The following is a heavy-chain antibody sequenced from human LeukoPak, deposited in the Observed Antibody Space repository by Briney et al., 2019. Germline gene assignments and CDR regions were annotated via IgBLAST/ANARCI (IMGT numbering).Heavy chain of an antibody. Sequence: GGSLRLSCAASGFTVSSNYMSWVRQAPGKGLEWVSVIYSGGSTYYTDSVKGRFTISRDNSKNTLYLQMNSLRAEDTAVYYCARAFGYDGSGSEGQLDYWGQGTLVTVPS. CDR2: IYSGGST. CDR1: GFTVSSNY. D-gene: IGHD3-10*01. CDR3: ARAFGYDGSGSEGQLDY. V-gene: IGHV3-66*01. J-gene: IGHJ4*02.